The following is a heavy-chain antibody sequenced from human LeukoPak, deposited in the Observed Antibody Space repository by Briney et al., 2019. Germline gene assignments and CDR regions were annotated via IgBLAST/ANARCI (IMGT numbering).Heavy chain of an antibody. V-gene: IGHV3-53*01. CDR3: ARERDSSGYILAY. J-gene: IGHJ4*02. D-gene: IGHD3-22*01. Sequence: PGGSLRLSCAASGFTVSSKYMSWVRRAPGTGLEWVSVIYSGGATYYADSVKGRFTVSRDNSKNTVYLQMNSLRAEDTAIYYCARERDSSGYILAYWGQGTLVTVSS. CDR1: GFTVSSKY. CDR2: IYSGGAT.